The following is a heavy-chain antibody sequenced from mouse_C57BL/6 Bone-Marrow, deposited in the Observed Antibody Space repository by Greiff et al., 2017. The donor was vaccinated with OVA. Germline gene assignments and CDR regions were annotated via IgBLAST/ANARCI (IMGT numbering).Heavy chain of an antibody. D-gene: IGHD2-1*01. CDR2: IDPSDSET. V-gene: IGHV1-52*01. CDR3: ARGGGIYYGNFGGVDY. Sequence: QVQLQQPGAELVRPGSSVKLSCKASGYTFTSYWMHWVKQRPIQGLEWIGNIDPSDSETHYNHKFKATATLTVDKYSSTAYMQLSSLTSEDSAVYYCARGGGIYYGNFGGVDYWGQGTSVTVSS. J-gene: IGHJ4*01. CDR1: GYTFTSYW.